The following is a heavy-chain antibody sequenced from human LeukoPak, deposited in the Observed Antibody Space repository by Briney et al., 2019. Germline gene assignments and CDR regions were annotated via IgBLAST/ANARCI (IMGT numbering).Heavy chain of an antibody. CDR3: AREVPAAVSWFDP. CDR1: GYTFTGYY. CDR2: INPNSGGT. D-gene: IGHD2-2*01. V-gene: IGHV1-2*02. J-gene: IGHJ5*02. Sequence: ASVKVSCKASGYTFTGYYMHWVRQAPGQGLEWMGWINPNSGGTNYAQKFQGRVTMTRDTSISTAYMELRSLRSDDTAVYYCAREVPAAVSWFDPWGQGTLVTVSS.